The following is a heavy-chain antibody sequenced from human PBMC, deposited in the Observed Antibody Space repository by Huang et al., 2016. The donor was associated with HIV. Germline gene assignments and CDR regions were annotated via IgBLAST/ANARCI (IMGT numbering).Heavy chain of an antibody. V-gene: IGHV4-59*02. Sequence: QVRLQESGPGLVKPSETLSLSCTVSGDSVSSHYWGWIRHPPGKGLEWIGTFDDSGTSKYNPRLKSRITISVDTAKNGFSLNMTSVSAADTAMYFCVRDQGRLAVGGIDNWFDPWGQGALVTVSS. CDR2: FDDSGTS. CDR3: VRDQGRLAVGGIDNWFDP. D-gene: IGHD6-19*01. CDR1: GDSVSSHY. J-gene: IGHJ5*02.